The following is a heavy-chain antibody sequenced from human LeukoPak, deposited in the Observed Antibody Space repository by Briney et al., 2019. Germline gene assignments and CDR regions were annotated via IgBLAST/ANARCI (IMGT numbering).Heavy chain of an antibody. D-gene: IGHD5-18*01. CDR2: FDPEDGET. J-gene: IGHJ4*02. CDR1: GYTLTELS. V-gene: IGHV1-24*01. CDR3: ATGPDTAMVIGY. Sequence: ASVKVSCKVSGYTLTELSMHWVRQAPGKGLEWMGGFDPEDGETIYAQKFQGRVTMTEDTSTDTAFMELSSLRSEDTAVYYCATGPDTAMVIGYWGQGTLVTVTS.